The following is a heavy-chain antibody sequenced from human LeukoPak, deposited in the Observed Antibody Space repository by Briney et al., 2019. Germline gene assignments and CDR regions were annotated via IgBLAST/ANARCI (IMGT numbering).Heavy chain of an antibody. CDR2: INPNSGGT. CDR3: ARDLYGISGYYYYYMDV. CDR1: GYTFTGYY. V-gene: IGHV1-2*02. Sequence: ASVKVSCKASGYTFTGYYMHWVRQAPGQGLEWMGWINPNSGGTNYAQKFQGRVTMTRDTSISTAYMELSRLRSDDTAVYYCARDLYGISGYYYYYMDVWGQGTLVTVSS. J-gene: IGHJ6*03. D-gene: IGHD2-15*01.